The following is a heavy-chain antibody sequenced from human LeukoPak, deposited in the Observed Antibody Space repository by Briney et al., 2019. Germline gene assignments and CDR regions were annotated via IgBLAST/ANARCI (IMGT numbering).Heavy chain of an antibody. J-gene: IGHJ4*02. Sequence: ASVKVSCKASGYTFTGYYMHWVRQASGQGLEWMGWINPNSGGTNYAQKFQGRVTMTRDTSISTAYMELSRPRSDDTAVYYWARGPLRAARYCSSTSGPRYYFDYWGQGTLVTVSS. CDR1: GYTFTGYY. D-gene: IGHD2-2*01. CDR2: INPNSGGT. CDR3: ARGPLRAARYCSSTSGPRYYFDY. V-gene: IGHV1-2*02.